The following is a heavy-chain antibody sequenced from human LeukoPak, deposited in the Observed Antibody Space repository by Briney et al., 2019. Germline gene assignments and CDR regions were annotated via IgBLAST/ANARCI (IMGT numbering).Heavy chain of an antibody. Sequence: GGSLRLSCAASGFTFSSYTMNWVRQAPGKGLEWVSSISSSSSYIYYANSVKGRLTISRDNAKNSLYLQMNSLRAEDTAVYYCARGVPGSGGSFDYWGQGTLVTVSS. CDR3: ARGVPGSGGSFDY. CDR2: ISSSSSYI. V-gene: IGHV3-21*01. J-gene: IGHJ4*02. CDR1: GFTFSSYT. D-gene: IGHD2-15*01.